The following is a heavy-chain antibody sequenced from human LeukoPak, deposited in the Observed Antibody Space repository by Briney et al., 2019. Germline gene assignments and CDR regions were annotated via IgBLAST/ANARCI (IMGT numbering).Heavy chain of an antibody. D-gene: IGHD2-2*02. CDR2: INHSGST. V-gene: IGHV4-34*01. Sequence: ASETLSLTCAVYGGSFSGYYWSWIRQPPGKGLEWIGEINHSGSTNYNPSLKSRVTISVDTSKNQFSLKLSSVTAADTAVYYCARTEDPYCSSTSCYTSFFDYWGQGTLVTVSS. J-gene: IGHJ4*02. CDR3: ARTEDPYCSSTSCYTSFFDY. CDR1: GGSFSGYY.